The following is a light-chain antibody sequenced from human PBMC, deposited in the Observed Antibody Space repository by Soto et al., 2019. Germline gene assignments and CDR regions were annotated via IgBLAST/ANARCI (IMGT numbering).Light chain of an antibody. CDR2: EVS. J-gene: IGLJ1*01. CDR3: SSYTTSSSYV. V-gene: IGLV2-14*01. CDR1: SSDVGGYNY. Sequence: QSALTQPASVSGSPGQSITISCTGTSSDVGGYNYDSWCQQHPGKAPKLMIYEVSSRPSGISNRFSDSKSGNTASLTISGLQAEDEADYYCSSYTTSSSYVFGTGTKVTVL.